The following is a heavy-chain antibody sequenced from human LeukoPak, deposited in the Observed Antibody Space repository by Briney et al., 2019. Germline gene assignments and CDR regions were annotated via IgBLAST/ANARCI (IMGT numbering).Heavy chain of an antibody. D-gene: IGHD1-26*01. CDR3: ARTGGSFYFYYYMDV. J-gene: IGHJ6*03. V-gene: IGHV4-39*07. Sequence: SETLSLTCSVSGGSVRSSNYNWGWIRQPPGKGLEWIGSIHYTGSTYHNPSLKSRVTISADTSKNKFSLKLSSVTAADTALYYCARTGGSFYFYYYMDVWGKGTTVTVSS. CDR1: GGSVRSSNYN. CDR2: IHYTGST.